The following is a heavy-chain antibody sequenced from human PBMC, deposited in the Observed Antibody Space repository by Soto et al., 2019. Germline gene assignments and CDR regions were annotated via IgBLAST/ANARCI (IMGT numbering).Heavy chain of an antibody. Sequence: QVHLVQSGAEVKKPGASVKVSCKGSGYAFTTYGITWVRQAPGQGLEWMGWISAHNGNTNYAPELQGRVTVTRDTSTSTAYIELRRLSSSDTAVYYCARGRDGDYWGQGALVTVSS. CDR2: ISAHNGNT. CDR3: ARGRDGDY. CDR1: GYAFTTYG. V-gene: IGHV1-18*01. D-gene: IGHD6-6*01. J-gene: IGHJ4*02.